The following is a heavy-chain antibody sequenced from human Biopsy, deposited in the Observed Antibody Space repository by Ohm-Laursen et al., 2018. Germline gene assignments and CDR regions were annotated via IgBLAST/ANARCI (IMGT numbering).Heavy chain of an antibody. D-gene: IGHD2/OR15-2a*01. V-gene: IGHV4-59*07. J-gene: IGHJ6*02. CDR3: TRAPNSTGWPYYYFYGMDI. CDR1: GGSISSDW. Sequence: SDTLSLTCTVSGGSISSDWWSWIRQTPGKGLEWIGYVYYSGNTTYNPSLRSRVTISVDTSMNQISLRLQSVTAADTAIYYCTRAPNSTGWPYYYFYGMDIWGQGTTVTVSS. CDR2: VYYSGNT.